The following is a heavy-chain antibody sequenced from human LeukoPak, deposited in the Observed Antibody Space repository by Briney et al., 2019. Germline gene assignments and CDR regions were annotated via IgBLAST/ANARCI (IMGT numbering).Heavy chain of an antibody. D-gene: IGHD3-9*01. Sequence: ASVTVSCKASGGTFSSYAISWVRQAPGQGLEWMGGIIPIFGTANYAQKFQGRVTITADESTSTAYMELSSLRSEDTAVYYCARSAPHDILTGYPSFDYWGQGTLVTVSS. J-gene: IGHJ4*02. CDR2: IIPIFGTA. CDR3: ARSAPHDILTGYPSFDY. CDR1: GGTFSSYA. V-gene: IGHV1-69*13.